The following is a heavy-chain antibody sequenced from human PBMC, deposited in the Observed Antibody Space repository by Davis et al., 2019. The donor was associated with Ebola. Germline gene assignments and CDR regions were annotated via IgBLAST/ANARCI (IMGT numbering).Heavy chain of an antibody. D-gene: IGHD6-6*01. Sequence: AASVKVSCKASGGTFSSYAISWVRQAPGQRLEWMGGIIPVFATTNYAQKFQGRVTITADESTSTAYMELSSLRAEDTAVYYCARDGPAARPFFYYYMDVWGKGTTVTVSS. CDR1: GGTFSSYA. J-gene: IGHJ6*03. V-gene: IGHV1-69*13. CDR2: IIPVFATT. CDR3: ARDGPAARPFFYYYMDV.